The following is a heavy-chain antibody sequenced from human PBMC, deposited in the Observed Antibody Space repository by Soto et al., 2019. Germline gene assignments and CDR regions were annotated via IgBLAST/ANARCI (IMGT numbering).Heavy chain of an antibody. D-gene: IGHD2-2*01. CDR2: IWYDGSNK. J-gene: IGHJ6*03. CDR3: ARVGKDIVVARPKKYYYYYYYMDV. CDR1: GFTFSSYG. Sequence: GGSLRLSCAASGFTFSSYGMHWVRQAPGKGLEWVAVIWYDGSNKYYADSVKGRFTISRDNSKNTLYLQMNSLRAEDTAVYYCARVGKDIVVARPKKYYYYYYYMDVWGKGTTVTVSS. V-gene: IGHV3-33*01.